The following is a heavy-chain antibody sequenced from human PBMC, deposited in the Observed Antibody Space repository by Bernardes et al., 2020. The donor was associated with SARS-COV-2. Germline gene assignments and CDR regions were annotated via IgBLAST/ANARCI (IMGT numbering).Heavy chain of an antibody. D-gene: IGHD6-6*01. CDR1: GFTLSRYW. Sequence: GESRRLSWPASGFTLSRYWMSWVSQAAGKGREWVANTKQEGNEKYYVDPVKGRFTISRDNAKNSLYLQMNSLRAEDTAVYFCARVGYSSSSKDYWGQGTLVTVSS. CDR3: ARVGYSSSSKDY. CDR2: TKQEGNEK. J-gene: IGHJ4*02. V-gene: IGHV3-7*04.